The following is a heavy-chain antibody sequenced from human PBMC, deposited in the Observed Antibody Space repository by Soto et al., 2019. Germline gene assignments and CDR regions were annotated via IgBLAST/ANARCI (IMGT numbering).Heavy chain of an antibody. CDR2: ISAYNGNT. CDR3: ARTYYYDSSGYCYEYYYYGMDV. V-gene: IGHV1-18*01. CDR1: GYTYTSYR. Sequence: VPVKVACKGAGYTYTSYRISWVRKENGQGLEWMGWISAYNGNTNYAQKLQGRVTMTTDTSTSTAYMELRSLRSDDTAVYYCARTYYYDSSGYCYEYYYYGMDVWGQGTTVTVSS. D-gene: IGHD3-22*01. J-gene: IGHJ6*02.